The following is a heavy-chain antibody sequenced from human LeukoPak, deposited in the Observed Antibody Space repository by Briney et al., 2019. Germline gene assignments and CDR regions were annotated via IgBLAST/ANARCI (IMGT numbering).Heavy chain of an antibody. V-gene: IGHV4-34*01. J-gene: IGHJ6*02. CDR2: INHGGST. Sequence: PSETLSLTCTVYGGSFSGYSWSWVRQPPGKGLEWIGEINHGGSTNYNPSLKGRVTISLDTSKSQFPLELSSVTAADTAVHYCARVRYSRGSGFYYYYGMDVWGQGTTVTVSS. CDR3: ARVRYSRGSGFYYYYGMDV. D-gene: IGHD3-9*01. CDR1: GGSFSGYS.